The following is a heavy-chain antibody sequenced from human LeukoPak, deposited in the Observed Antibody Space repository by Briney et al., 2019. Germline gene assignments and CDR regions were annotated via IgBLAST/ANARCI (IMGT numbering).Heavy chain of an antibody. Sequence: PGGSLRLSCAASGFTFSSHGMSWVRQAPGKGLEWVSTISGSGDNTYYADSVKGRFTISRDNSKNTLYLQMNSLRAEDTAVYYCARAVGTSRNFFDYWGQGTLVTVSS. V-gene: IGHV3-23*01. D-gene: IGHD4-23*01. CDR3: ARAVGTSRNFFDY. CDR1: GFTFSSHG. J-gene: IGHJ4*02. CDR2: ISGSGDNT.